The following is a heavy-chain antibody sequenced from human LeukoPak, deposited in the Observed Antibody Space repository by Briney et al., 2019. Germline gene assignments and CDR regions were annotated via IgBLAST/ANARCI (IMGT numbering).Heavy chain of an antibody. J-gene: IGHJ3*02. CDR1: GFTFSSYW. D-gene: IGHD6-19*01. V-gene: IGHV3-7*01. CDR3: ARDKSLYSSGWFDAFDI. CDR2: IQQDGGEK. Sequence: GGSLRLSCAASGFTFSSYWMTWVRQAPGKGLEWVANIQQDGGEKYYVDSVKGRFTISRDNAKNSLYLQMNSLRAEDTAMYYCARDKSLYSSGWFDAFDIWGQGTMVTVSS.